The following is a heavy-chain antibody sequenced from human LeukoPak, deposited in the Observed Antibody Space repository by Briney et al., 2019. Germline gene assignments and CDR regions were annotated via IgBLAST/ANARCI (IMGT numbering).Heavy chain of an antibody. CDR3: AGGQRWLHRPAFDI. CDR2: INHSGST. V-gene: IGHV4-34*01. Sequence: PSETLSLTCAVYGGSFSGYYWSWIRQPPGKGLEWIGEINHSGSTNYNPSLKSRVTISVDTSKNQFSLKLSSVTAADTAVYYCAGGQRWLHRPAFDIWGQGTMVTVSS. J-gene: IGHJ3*02. D-gene: IGHD5-24*01. CDR1: GGSFSGYY.